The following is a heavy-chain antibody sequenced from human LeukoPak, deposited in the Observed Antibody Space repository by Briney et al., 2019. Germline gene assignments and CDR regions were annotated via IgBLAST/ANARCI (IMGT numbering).Heavy chain of an antibody. D-gene: IGHD4-11*01. Sequence: PGRCLRLSCAASGFTFDDYAMHWVRQAPGKGLEWVSLISGDGGSTYYADSVKGRFTISRDNSKNSLYLQMNSLRTEDTALYYCAKDIYSSYDNDAFDIWGQGTMVTVSS. CDR3: AKDIYSSYDNDAFDI. CDR1: GFTFDDYA. J-gene: IGHJ3*02. V-gene: IGHV3-43*02. CDR2: ISGDGGST.